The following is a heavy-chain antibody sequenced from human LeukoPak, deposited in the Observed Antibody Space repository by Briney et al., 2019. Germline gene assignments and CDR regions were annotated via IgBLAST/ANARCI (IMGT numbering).Heavy chain of an antibody. CDR1: GGSISSYY. Sequence: SETLSLTCTVSGGSISSYYWSWIRQPAGKGLEWIGRIYTSGSTNYNRSLKSRVTMSVDTSKNQFSLKLSSVTAADTAVYYCARVTFDVDAFDIWGQGTMVTVSS. J-gene: IGHJ3*02. CDR2: IYTSGST. D-gene: IGHD3-16*01. CDR3: ARVTFDVDAFDI. V-gene: IGHV4-4*07.